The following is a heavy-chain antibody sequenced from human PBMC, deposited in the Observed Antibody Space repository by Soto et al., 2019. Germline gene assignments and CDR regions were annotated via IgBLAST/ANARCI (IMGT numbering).Heavy chain of an antibody. Sequence: PGGSLRLSCVASGFTFSTYAMSWVRQAPGKGLEWVSGIGGLSGGTDYADSVKGRRTISRDNSKNTLYLQMNSLRDEDTSVYYCARDNGIAGSFDPWGQGTRVTVSS. D-gene: IGHD6-13*01. J-gene: IGHJ5*02. CDR1: GFTFSTYA. V-gene: IGHV3-23*01. CDR2: IGGLSGGT. CDR3: ARDNGIAGSFDP.